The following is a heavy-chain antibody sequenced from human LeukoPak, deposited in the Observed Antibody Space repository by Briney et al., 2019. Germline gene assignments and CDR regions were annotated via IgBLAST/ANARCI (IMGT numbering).Heavy chain of an antibody. V-gene: IGHV1-46*01. J-gene: IGHJ6*02. CDR2: INPSGGST. Sequence: ASVKVSCKASGYNFTSYYMHWVRQAPGQGLEWMGIINPSGGSTSYAQKFQGRVTMTRDTSTSTVYMELSSLRSEDTAVYYCARDRRGGYDWQDGMDVWGQGTTVTVSS. D-gene: IGHD5-12*01. CDR1: GYNFTSYY. CDR3: ARDRRGGYDWQDGMDV.